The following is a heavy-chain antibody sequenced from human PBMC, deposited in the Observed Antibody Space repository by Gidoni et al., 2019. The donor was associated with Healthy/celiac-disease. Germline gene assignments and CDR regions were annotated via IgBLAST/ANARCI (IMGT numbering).Heavy chain of an antibody. CDR1: GGSFSSGGYY. CDR3: ARGRVITFGGVIVAFDY. J-gene: IGHJ4*02. CDR2: IYYSGST. V-gene: IGHV4-31*03. Sequence: QVQLQESGPGLVKPSQTLSLTCTVSGGSFSSGGYYWSWIRQHLGKGLEWIGYIYYSGSTYYNPSHKSRVTISVDTFKNQFSLKLSSVTAADTAVYYCARGRVITFGGVIVAFDYWGQGTLVTVSS. D-gene: IGHD3-16*02.